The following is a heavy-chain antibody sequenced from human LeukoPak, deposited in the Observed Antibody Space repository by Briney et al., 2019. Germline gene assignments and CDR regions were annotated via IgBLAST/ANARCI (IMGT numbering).Heavy chain of an antibody. CDR1: GFTFSSYG. V-gene: IGHV3-7*05. CDR2: IKQDGSEK. Sequence: GGSLRLSCAASGFTFSSYGMSWVRQAPGKGLEWVANIKQDGSEKYYVDSVKGRFTISRDNAKNSLYLQMNSLRAEDTAVYYCARDRRYCSGGSCYFYYFDYWGQGTLVTVSS. J-gene: IGHJ4*02. D-gene: IGHD2-15*01. CDR3: ARDRRYCSGGSCYFYYFDY.